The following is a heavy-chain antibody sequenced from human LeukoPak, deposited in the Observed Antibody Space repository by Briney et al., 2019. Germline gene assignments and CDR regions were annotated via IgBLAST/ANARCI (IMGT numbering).Heavy chain of an antibody. D-gene: IGHD3-9*01. Sequence: PSETLPLTCTVSGGSISSYYWSWIRQPAGKGLEWIGRIYTSGSTNYNPSLKSRVTMSVDTSKNQFSLKLSSVTAADTAVYYCAGTYYDILTGLPYNAFDIWGQGTMVTVSS. CDR1: GGSISSYY. J-gene: IGHJ3*02. CDR2: IYTSGST. V-gene: IGHV4-4*07. CDR3: AGTYYDILTGLPYNAFDI.